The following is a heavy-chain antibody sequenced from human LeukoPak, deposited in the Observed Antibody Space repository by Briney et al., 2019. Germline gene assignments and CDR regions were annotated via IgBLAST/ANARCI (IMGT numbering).Heavy chain of an antibody. J-gene: IGHJ4*02. D-gene: IGHD3-22*01. CDR2: INPNSGGT. Sequence: ASVKVSCKASGYTFTGYYMHWVRQAPGQGLEWMGWINPNSGGTNYAQKFQGRVTMTRDTSISTAYMELSRLRSDDTAVYYCAKTYYYDSSGYNPTYYFDYWGQGTLVTVSS. V-gene: IGHV1-2*02. CDR3: AKTYYYDSSGYNPTYYFDY. CDR1: GYTFTGYY.